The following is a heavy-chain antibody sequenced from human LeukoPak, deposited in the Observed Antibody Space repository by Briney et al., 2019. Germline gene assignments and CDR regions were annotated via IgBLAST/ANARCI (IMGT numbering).Heavy chain of an antibody. Sequence: PGGSLRLSCAASGFTFDDYTMHWVRQAPGKGLEWVSLISWDGGSTYYADSVKGRFTISRDNAKNSLYLQMNSLRAEDTAVYYCARVRWSSPPRYWGQGTLVTVSS. V-gene: IGHV3-43*01. CDR3: ARVRWSSPPRY. D-gene: IGHD2-2*01. J-gene: IGHJ4*02. CDR2: ISWDGGST. CDR1: GFTFDDYT.